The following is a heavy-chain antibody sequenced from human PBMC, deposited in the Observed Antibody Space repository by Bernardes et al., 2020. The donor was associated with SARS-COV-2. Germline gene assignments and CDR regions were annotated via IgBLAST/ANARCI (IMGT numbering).Heavy chain of an antibody. CDR3: ARGYSDYDEDVFDM. D-gene: IGHD5-12*01. CDR2: IKDDGSKK. J-gene: IGHJ3*02. V-gene: IGHV3-7*01. Sequence: GGSLRLSCAAFEFTFSTYCMSWVRQAPGKGLEWVANIKDDGSKKYYVDSVKGRFTISRDNAKNSVYLQMNSLRAEDTAVYYCARGYSDYDEDVFDMWGQGTMVTVSS. CDR1: EFTFSTYC.